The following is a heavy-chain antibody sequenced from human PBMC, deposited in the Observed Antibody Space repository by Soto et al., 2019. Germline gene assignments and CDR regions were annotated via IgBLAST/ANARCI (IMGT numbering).Heavy chain of an antibody. D-gene: IGHD5-18*01. CDR2: ISGSGTAT. CDR1: GFTFSTYA. J-gene: IGHJ6*03. Sequence: EVQLLESGGGLVQPGGSLRLSCAASGFTFSTYAMSWVRQAPDKGLVWVSGISGSGTATYYADSVKGRFTISRDNSRNTLYLQMSRLRAEDTGLYYCAKGSLGYRPLDYFHYYMDVWGKGTTVTVSS. V-gene: IGHV3-23*01. CDR3: AKGSLGYRPLDYFHYYMDV.